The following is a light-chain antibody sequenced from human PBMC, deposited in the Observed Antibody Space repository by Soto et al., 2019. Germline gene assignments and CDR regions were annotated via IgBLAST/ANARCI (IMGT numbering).Light chain of an antibody. V-gene: IGKV3-20*01. J-gene: IGKJ5*01. CDR2: GAS. CDR1: QSVSSNN. CDR3: QHNDNSIT. Sequence: EIVLTQSPGTLSLSPGETATLSCRASQSVSSNNLAWYHQKPGQTPRLLIYGASSRATGIPYRFSGSGSGTYFTLTISRLEHEDFALYYRQHNDNSITFGQGTRLEIE.